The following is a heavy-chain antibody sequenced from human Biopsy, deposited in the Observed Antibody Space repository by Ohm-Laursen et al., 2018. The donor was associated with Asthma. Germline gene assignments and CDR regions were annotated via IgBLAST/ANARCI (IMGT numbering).Heavy chain of an antibody. CDR2: IHNSGNT. V-gene: IGHV4-59*07. D-gene: IGHD5-18*01. Sequence: SDTLSLTCTVSGGSINNYYWSWIRQSPGKGLEWIGYIHNSGNTNYNPSLKSRVTISLDTSKNHFSLRLSFVTAADTAVYFCARGQGRGIQLWSLDPWGQGILVTVSS. CDR3: ARGQGRGIQLWSLDP. J-gene: IGHJ5*02. CDR1: GGSINNYY.